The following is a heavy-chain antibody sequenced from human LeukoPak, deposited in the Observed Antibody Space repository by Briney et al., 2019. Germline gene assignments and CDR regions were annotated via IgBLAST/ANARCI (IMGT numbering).Heavy chain of an antibody. CDR1: GGSFSGYY. CDR2: INHSGST. J-gene: IGHJ4*02. D-gene: IGHD2-2*01. Sequence: SESLSLTCAVYGGSFSGYYWSWIRQPPGKGLEWIGEINHSGSTNYNPPLKSRVTISVDTSKNQFSLKLSSVTAADTAVYYCAVGYVVDATGDHFDYWGQGTLVTVSS. CDR3: AVGYVVDATGDHFDY. V-gene: IGHV4-34*01.